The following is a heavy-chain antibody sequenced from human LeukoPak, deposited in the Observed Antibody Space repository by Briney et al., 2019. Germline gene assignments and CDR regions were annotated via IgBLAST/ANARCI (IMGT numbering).Heavy chain of an antibody. D-gene: IGHD2-21*01. CDR3: AALILVID. CDR1: GGSISSSSYY. V-gene: IGHV3-23*01. J-gene: IGHJ4*02. Sequence: ETLSLTCTVSGGSISSSSYYWGWIRQPPGKGLEWVSAISGSGGSTYYADSVKGRFTISRDNSKNTLYLQMNSLRAEDTAVYYCAALILVIDWGQGTLVTVSS. CDR2: ISGSGGST.